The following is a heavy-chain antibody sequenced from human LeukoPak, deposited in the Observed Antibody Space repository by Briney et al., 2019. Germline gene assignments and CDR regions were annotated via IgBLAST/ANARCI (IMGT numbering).Heavy chain of an antibody. Sequence: GGPLRLSCAASGFTFSSYSMNWVRQAPGKGLEWVSSISSSSSYIYYADSVKGRFTISRDNAKNSLYLQMNSLRAEDTAVYYCARGGDSSGWYASDFDYWGQGTLVTVSS. D-gene: IGHD6-19*01. V-gene: IGHV3-21*01. CDR1: GFTFSSYS. CDR2: ISSSSSYI. J-gene: IGHJ4*02. CDR3: ARGGDSSGWYASDFDY.